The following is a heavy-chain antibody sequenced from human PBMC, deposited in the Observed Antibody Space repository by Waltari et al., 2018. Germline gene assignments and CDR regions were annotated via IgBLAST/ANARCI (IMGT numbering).Heavy chain of an antibody. V-gene: IGHV4-39*07. CDR3: ARGSAGYYYYYGMDV. Sequence: QLQLQESGPGLVKPSETLSLTCTVPGRSISSSSYYWGWIRQPPGKGLEWIGSIYYSGSTYYNPSLKSRVTISVDTSKNQFSLKLSSVTAADTAVYYCARGSAGYYYYYGMDVWGQGTTVTVSS. CDR2: IYYSGST. CDR1: GRSISSSSYY. J-gene: IGHJ6*02.